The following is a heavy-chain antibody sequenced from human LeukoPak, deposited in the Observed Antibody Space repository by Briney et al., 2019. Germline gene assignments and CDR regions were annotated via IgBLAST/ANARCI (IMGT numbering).Heavy chain of an antibody. V-gene: IGHV4-61*02. CDR1: GDAISSGYYQ. CDR3: ARAITDSSGKYWLDP. CDR2: IYSSGTT. Sequence: PSETLSLTCTVSGDAISSGYYQWIWIRQPAGKGLEWIGRIYSSGTTNYNPSLKRRVTISVDASKNQSSLKLDSVAAADTAVYYCARAITDSSGKYWLDPWGQGTLVTVSS. D-gene: IGHD6-19*01. J-gene: IGHJ5*02.